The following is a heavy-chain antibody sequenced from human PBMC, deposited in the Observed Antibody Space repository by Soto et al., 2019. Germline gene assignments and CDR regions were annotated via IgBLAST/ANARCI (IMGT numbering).Heavy chain of an antibody. Sequence: SQTLSLTCAISGDSVSSNSAAWNWIRQSPSRGLEWLGRTYYRSKWYNDYAVSVKSRITINPDTSKNQFSLQLNSVTPDDTAVYYCAQGGIAAAGTLSWFAPWGQGTLVTVSS. CDR2: TYYRSKWYN. CDR3: AQGGIAAAGTLSWFAP. D-gene: IGHD6-13*01. J-gene: IGHJ5*02. CDR1: GDSVSSNSAA. V-gene: IGHV6-1*01.